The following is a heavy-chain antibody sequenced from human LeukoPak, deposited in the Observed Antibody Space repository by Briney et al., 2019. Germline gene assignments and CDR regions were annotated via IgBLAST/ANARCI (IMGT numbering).Heavy chain of an antibody. CDR2: MNPNSGNT. CDR1: GYTFTSYD. J-gene: IGHJ5*02. V-gene: IGHV1-8*01. CDR3: ARPTGTSLWFDP. Sequence: ASVKVSCKASGYTFTSYDINWVRQATGQGLEWMGWMNPNSGNTGYAQKFQGRVTMTRNTSISTAYMELSSLRSEATAVYYCARPTGTSLWFDPWGQGTLVTVSS. D-gene: IGHD1-1*01.